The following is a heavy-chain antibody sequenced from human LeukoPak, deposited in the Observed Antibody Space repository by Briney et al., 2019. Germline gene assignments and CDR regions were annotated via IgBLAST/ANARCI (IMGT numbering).Heavy chain of an antibody. J-gene: IGHJ3*02. D-gene: IGHD3-3*01. V-gene: IGHV1-2*02. CDR1: GYTFTGYY. Sequence: ASVKVSYKASGYTFTGYYMHWVRQAPGQGLEWMGWINPNSGGTNYAQKFQGRVTMTRDTSISTAYMELSRLRSDDTAVYYCARALLLLRSKAFDIWGQGTMVTVSS. CDR3: ARALLLLRSKAFDI. CDR2: INPNSGGT.